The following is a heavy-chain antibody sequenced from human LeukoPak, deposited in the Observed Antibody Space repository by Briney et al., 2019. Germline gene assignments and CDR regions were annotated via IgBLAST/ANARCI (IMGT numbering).Heavy chain of an antibody. D-gene: IGHD3-10*01. CDR3: AGGGEVGYYLAY. J-gene: IGHJ4*02. CDR2: IYAGGAT. CDR1: GFTASSNY. V-gene: IGHV3-53*04. Sequence: GGSLRLSCAASGFTASSNYMSWVRQAPGKGLEWVSFIYAGGATYYADSVRGRFTISRHNSQNTLFLQMNGLTTDDTAVYYCAGGGEVGYYLAYRGQGTLVTVSS.